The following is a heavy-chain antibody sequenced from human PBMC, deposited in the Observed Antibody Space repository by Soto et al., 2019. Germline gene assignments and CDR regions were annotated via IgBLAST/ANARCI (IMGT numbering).Heavy chain of an antibody. D-gene: IGHD6-13*01. Sequence: QVQLVQSGAEVKKPGSSVKVSCKASGGTFSSYAISWVRQAPGQGLEWMGGIITIFGTANYAQKFQGRVTINADESTSTAYRELSSLRSEDTAVYYCAREAAAAGRWFDPWGQGTLVTVSS. V-gene: IGHV1-69*12. J-gene: IGHJ5*02. CDR1: GGTFSSYA. CDR3: AREAAAAGRWFDP. CDR2: IITIFGTA.